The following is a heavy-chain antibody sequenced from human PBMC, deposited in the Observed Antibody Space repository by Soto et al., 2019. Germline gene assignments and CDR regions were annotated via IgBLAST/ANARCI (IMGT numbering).Heavy chain of an antibody. CDR1: GFTFKESA. D-gene: IGHD6-19*01. V-gene: IGHV3-23*01. J-gene: IGHJ4*02. CDR2: ISDTGAST. CDR3: AKGRGSGWAWYFDN. Sequence: GSLRLSCEASGFTFKESAMNWVRQAPGKGLEWVASISDTGASTWYAESVRGRLSISRDNSKNTLYLQMNSLRGEDTAVYYCAKGRGSGWAWYFDNWGQVTLVTVSS.